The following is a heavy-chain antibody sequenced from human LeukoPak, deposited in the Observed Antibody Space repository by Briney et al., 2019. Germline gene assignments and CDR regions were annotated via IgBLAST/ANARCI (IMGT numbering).Heavy chain of an antibody. Sequence: GGSLRRSGAASGFTFSSYSMNWVRQAPGKGLEWVSSISSSSSYIYYADSVKVRFTIARDNAKKSLYLQMNSLRDEDTAVYYCARSDGDYGIGAFDIWGQGTMVTVSS. CDR3: ARSDGDYGIGAFDI. V-gene: IGHV3-21*01. D-gene: IGHD4-17*01. CDR1: GFTFSSYS. J-gene: IGHJ3*02. CDR2: ISSSSSYI.